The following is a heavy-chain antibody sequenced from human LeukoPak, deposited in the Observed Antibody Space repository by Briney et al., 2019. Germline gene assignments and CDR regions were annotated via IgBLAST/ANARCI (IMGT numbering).Heavy chain of an antibody. J-gene: IGHJ6*02. Sequence: ASVKVSCKASGYTFTSYYMHWVRQAPGQGLEWMGRIIPILGIANYAQKFQGRVTIAADKSTSTAYMELSSLRSEDTAVYYCARVGGYCSSTSCYPTYYYYGMDVWGQGTTVTVSS. CDR2: IIPILGIA. D-gene: IGHD2-2*01. V-gene: IGHV1-69*04. CDR1: GYTFTSYY. CDR3: ARVGGYCSSTSCYPTYYYYGMDV.